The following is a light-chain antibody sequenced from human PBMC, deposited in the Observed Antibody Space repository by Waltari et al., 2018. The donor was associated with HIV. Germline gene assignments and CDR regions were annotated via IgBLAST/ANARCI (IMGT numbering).Light chain of an antibody. Sequence: DIQLTQSPSFLSASVGDRVTVSCRASQSISSHLAWFHPKPGKAPRPLIYAASSLQRGVPSRFSGSGSGTEFTLTISSLQPEDFATYFCQQLHVYPLTFGGGTKVEI. CDR1: QSISSH. CDR3: QQLHVYPLT. V-gene: IGKV1-9*01. J-gene: IGKJ4*01. CDR2: AAS.